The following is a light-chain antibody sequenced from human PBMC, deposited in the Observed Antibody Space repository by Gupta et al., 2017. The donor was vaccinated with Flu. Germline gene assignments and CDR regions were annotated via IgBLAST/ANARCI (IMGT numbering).Light chain of an antibody. J-gene: IGKJ4*01. CDR1: QSIATY. Sequence: GDRVTITCRASQSIATYLNWYQQKPGKAPKILISGASSWQSGVPSRFSVSGSGTDFTLTISSLQPEDFAPYYCQEHENTPRFIFGGGTRVEIK. V-gene: IGKV1-39*01. CDR3: QEHENTPRFI. CDR2: GAS.